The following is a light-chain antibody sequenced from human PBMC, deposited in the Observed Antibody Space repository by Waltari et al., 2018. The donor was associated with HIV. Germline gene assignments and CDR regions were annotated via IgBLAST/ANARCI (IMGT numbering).Light chain of an antibody. CDR1: QDLARW. Sequence: DIQMTQSPSSVSAFVGDRVTITCRASQDLARWLAWYQQKPGEAPKLLIYAASSLHSGVPSRFSGNGAGTDFTLTISSLQPADSAIYYCQQSKTFPLEFGQGTKVEI. J-gene: IGKJ2*01. CDR3: QQSKTFPLE. V-gene: IGKV1-12*01. CDR2: AAS.